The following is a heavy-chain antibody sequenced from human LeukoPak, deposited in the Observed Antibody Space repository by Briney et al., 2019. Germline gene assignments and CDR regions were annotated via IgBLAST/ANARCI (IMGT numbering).Heavy chain of an antibody. D-gene: IGHD7-27*01. CDR2: ISAYNGNT. CDR1: GYIFTSYG. CDR3: ARDREYVATGELEY. J-gene: IGHJ4*02. V-gene: IGHV1-18*01. Sequence: ASVKVSCKASGYIFTSYGISWVRQAPGQGLEWMGWISAYNGNTNYAQKFQGRVTITADESTTTVYVELSSLRSVDTAVYYCARDREYVATGELEYWGQGTLVAVSS.